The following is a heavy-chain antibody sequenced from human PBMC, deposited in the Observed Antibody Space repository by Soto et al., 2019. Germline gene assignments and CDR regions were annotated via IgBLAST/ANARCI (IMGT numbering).Heavy chain of an antibody. CDR1: GGYIGSSRYF. J-gene: IGHJ5*02. CDR2: IHHSGNT. D-gene: IGHD2-2*01. CDR3: ARQYCTSSSCSPSWFDP. V-gene: IGHV4-39*01. Sequence: SETLSLTCTVSGGYIGSSRYFWGWIRQPPGKGPEWVATIHHSGNTFYNPSLKSRVTISVDTSKNHCSLKLTSVTAADTALYYCARQYCTSSSCSPSWFDPWGQGTLVTVSS.